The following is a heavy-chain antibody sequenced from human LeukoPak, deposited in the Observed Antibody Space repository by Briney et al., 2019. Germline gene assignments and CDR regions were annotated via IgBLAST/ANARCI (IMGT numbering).Heavy chain of an antibody. J-gene: IGHJ6*02. V-gene: IGHV1-2*02. CDR1: GYTFTGYY. CDR3: ASGDYYYYGMDV. CDR2: IKPNNGGT. Sequence: ASVKVSCKASGYTFTGYYMHWVRQAPGQGLEWMGWIKPNNGGTNYAQKFQGRVTMTRDTSISTAYMELSRLRSDDTAVYYCASGDYYYYGMDVWGQGTTVTVSS.